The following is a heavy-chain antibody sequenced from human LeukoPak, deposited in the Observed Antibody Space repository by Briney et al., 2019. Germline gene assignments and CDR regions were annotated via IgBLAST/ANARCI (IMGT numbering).Heavy chain of an antibody. J-gene: IGHJ4*02. CDR3: ARGPASGYSFDY. CDR2: INHSGST. V-gene: IGHV4-34*01. D-gene: IGHD6-13*01. CDR1: GGSFSGYY. Sequence: PSETLSLTCAVYGGSFSGYYWSWIRQPPGKGREGIGEINHSGSTNYNPSLKSPVTISVDTSKSQCSLKLSAVTAADTAVYYWARGPASGYSFDYWGQGTLVTVSS.